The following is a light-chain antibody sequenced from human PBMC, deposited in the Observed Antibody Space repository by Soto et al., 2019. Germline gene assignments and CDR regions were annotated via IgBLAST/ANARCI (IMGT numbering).Light chain of an antibody. CDR2: GAP. Sequence: ETVMTQSPATLSLSPGKRATLSCRASQSVSSKLVWYQQKPGQAPRFLIYGAPTRATGIPARFRGSGSGTEFTLTIDSLQSEDFAVYYCQQYNDWPPAFGGGTKVEIK. V-gene: IGKV3-15*01. CDR3: QQYNDWPPA. CDR1: QSVSSK. J-gene: IGKJ4*01.